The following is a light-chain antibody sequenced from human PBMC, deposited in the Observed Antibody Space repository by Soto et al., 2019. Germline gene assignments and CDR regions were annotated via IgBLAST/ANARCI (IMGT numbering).Light chain of an antibody. V-gene: IGKV1-39*01. Sequence: DIQMTQSPSSLSASVGDRVTITCRASQSISSHLNWYQQKPGKAPNLLIYGVSSLHSGVPSRFSGSGSETDFTLTIGSLQPEDFATYYCQQSYSNPRTFGQGTKVDIK. CDR1: QSISSH. CDR3: QQSYSNPRT. J-gene: IGKJ1*01. CDR2: GVS.